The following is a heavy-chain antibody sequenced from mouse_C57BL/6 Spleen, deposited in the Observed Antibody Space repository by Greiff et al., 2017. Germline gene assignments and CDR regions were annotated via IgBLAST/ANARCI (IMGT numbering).Heavy chain of an antibody. Sequence: QVQLQQPGAELVMPGASVKLSCKASGYTFTSYWMPWVKQRPGQGLEWIGEIDPSDSYTNYNQKFKGKSTLTVDKSSSTAYMQLSSLTSEDSAVYYCARRDRDDAMDYWGQGTSVTVSS. J-gene: IGHJ4*01. CDR3: ARRDRDDAMDY. V-gene: IGHV1-69*01. D-gene: IGHD3-3*01. CDR1: GYTFTSYW. CDR2: IDPSDSYT.